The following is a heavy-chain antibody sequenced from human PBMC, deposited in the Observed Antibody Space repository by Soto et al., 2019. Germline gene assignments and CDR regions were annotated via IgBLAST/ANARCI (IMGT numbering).Heavy chain of an antibody. Sequence: GGSMRLSCAASGFTFSSYSMNWVRQAPGKGLEWVSSISSSSSYIYYADSVKGRFTISRDNAKNSLYLQMNSLRAQDTAVYYCATGMTDDFDVGDSWGRGTMVIGS. CDR2: ISSSSSYI. J-gene: IGHJ3*01. V-gene: IGHV3-21*01. CDR3: ATGMTDDFDVGDS. CDR1: GFTFSSYS. D-gene: IGHD2-21*01.